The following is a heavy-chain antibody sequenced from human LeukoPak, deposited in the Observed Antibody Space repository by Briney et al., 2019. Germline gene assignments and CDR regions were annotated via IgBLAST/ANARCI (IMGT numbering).Heavy chain of an antibody. V-gene: IGHV3-21*04. CDR2: ISSSSSYI. J-gene: IGHJ4*02. CDR3: AKFLPTHIVVANYYFDY. Sequence: GGSLRLSCAASGFTFSSYSMNWVRQAPGKGLEWVSSISSSSSYIYYADSVKGRFTISRDNSKNTLYLQMNSLRAEDTAVYYCAKFLPTHIVVANYYFDYWGQGTLVTVSS. CDR1: GFTFSSYS. D-gene: IGHD2-21*01.